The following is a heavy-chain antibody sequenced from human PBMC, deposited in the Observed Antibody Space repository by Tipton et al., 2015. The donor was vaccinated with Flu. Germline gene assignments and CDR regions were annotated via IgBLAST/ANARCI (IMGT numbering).Heavy chain of an antibody. CDR2: INHIGGS. CDR3: ARWDQRQGRQGFDY. J-gene: IGHJ4*02. D-gene: IGHD1-26*01. Sequence: TLSLTCAVYGGSLSGYYLSWIRQPPGKGLEWIGEINHIGGSNYNPSLKSRVAISVDKSRNQFSLKLTSVTAADTAVYMCARWDQRQGRQGFDYWGQGILVTVSS. CDR1: GGSLSGYY. V-gene: IGHV4-34*01.